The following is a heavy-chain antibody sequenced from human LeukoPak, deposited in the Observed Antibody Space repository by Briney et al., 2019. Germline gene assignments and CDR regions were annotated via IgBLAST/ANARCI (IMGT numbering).Heavy chain of an antibody. CDR1: GYTFTGYY. J-gene: IGHJ4*02. Sequence: ASVKVSCKASGYTFTGYYMHWVRQAPGQGLEWMGIINPSGGSTSYAQKFQGRVTMTRDMSTSTVYMELSSLRSEDTAVYYCARDAPLGGCFDYWGQGTLVTVSS. CDR2: INPSGGST. CDR3: ARDAPLGGCFDY. V-gene: IGHV1-46*01. D-gene: IGHD3-16*01.